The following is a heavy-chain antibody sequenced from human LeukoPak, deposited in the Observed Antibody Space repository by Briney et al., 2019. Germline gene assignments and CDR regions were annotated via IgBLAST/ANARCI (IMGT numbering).Heavy chain of an antibody. V-gene: IGHV3-49*04. CDR3: TRQSDGDYDWFDP. CDR1: GSGFTFTNAW. D-gene: IGHD4-17*01. J-gene: IGHJ5*02. CDR2: IRSKAYGGTT. Sequence: PGGSLRLSCAASGSGFTFTNAWMGWVRQAPGKGLEWVGFIRSKAYGGTTEYAASVKGRFTISRDDSKSIAYLQMNSLKTEDTAVYYCTRQSDGDYDWFDPWGQGTLVTVSS.